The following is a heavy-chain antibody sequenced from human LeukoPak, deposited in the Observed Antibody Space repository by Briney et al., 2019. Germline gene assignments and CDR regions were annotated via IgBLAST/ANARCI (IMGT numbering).Heavy chain of an antibody. CDR2: INHSGSP. Sequence: SQTRSLTCAVYGGSFSGYYWSWISQPPGKGLEWSGEINHSGSPNYNPTLTSRVTISVDTSKNQFTIKLSSVTAADTAVYYCARRRPITMVRGDRRAFDIWGQGTMVTVSS. J-gene: IGHJ3*02. D-gene: IGHD3-10*01. CDR3: ARRRPITMVRGDRRAFDI. V-gene: IGHV4-34*01. CDR1: GGSFSGYY.